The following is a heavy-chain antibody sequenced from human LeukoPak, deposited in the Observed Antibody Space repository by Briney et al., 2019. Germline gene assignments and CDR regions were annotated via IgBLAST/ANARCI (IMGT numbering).Heavy chain of an antibody. Sequence: SETLSLTCTVSGDSISDYYWVWIRQPPGKGLEWIGYIYFTGNAYYNPSLKSRVTFSLDTSKNQFSLKLTSVTAADTAVYYCARRPDTLIDALDIWGQGTMVTVSS. D-gene: IGHD2-15*01. J-gene: IGHJ3*02. V-gene: IGHV4-59*08. CDR3: ARRPDTLIDALDI. CDR1: GDSISDYY. CDR2: IYFTGNA.